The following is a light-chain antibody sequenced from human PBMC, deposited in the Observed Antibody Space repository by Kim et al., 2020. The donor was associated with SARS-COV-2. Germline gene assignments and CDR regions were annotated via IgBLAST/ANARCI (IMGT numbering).Light chain of an antibody. CDR2: GAS. V-gene: IGKV3-20*01. J-gene: IGKJ1*01. CDR1: QSLSNNY. CDR3: QQYGSSPRT. Sequence: IVLTQSPGSLSLSPGERATLSCRASQSLSNNYLAWYQQTPGQAPRLLIYGASSRATGIPDRFSGSGYGADFTLTISRLEPEDFAVYYCQQYGSSPRTFGQGTKVDIK.